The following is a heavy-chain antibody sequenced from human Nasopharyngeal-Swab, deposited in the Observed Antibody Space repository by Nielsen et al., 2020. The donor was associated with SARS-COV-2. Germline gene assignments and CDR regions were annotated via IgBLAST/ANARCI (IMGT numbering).Heavy chain of an antibody. V-gene: IGHV1-69*01. D-gene: IGHD2-15*01. CDR3: AREGGDYYYGMDV. CDR2: IIPMFGTA. J-gene: IGHJ6*02. Sequence: WVRQAPGQGLEWMGGIIPMFGTADYAQKFQGRVTISADESTSTAYMELRSLRSDDTAVYYCAREGGDYYYGMDVWGQGTTVTVSS.